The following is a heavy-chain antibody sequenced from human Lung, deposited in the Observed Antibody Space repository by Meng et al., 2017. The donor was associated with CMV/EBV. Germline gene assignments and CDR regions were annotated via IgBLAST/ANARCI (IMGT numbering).Heavy chain of an antibody. CDR2: ISGSGGST. Sequence: SCAASGFTFSSYAMSWVRQAPGKGLEWVSAISGSGGSTYYADSVKGRFTISRDNSKNTLYLQMNSLRAEDTAVYYCAKVVVPAAMRNWFEPGGQGNXVTVSS. V-gene: IGHV3-23*01. D-gene: IGHD2-2*01. CDR3: AKVVVPAAMRNWFEP. CDR1: GFTFSSYA. J-gene: IGHJ5*02.